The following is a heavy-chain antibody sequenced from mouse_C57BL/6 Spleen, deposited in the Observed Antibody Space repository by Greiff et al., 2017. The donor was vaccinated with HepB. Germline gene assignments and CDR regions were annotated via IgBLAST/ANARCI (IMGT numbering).Heavy chain of an antibody. J-gene: IGHJ3*01. Sequence: EVKVVESGGGLVQPKGSLKLSCAASGFSFNTYAMNWVRQAPGKGLKWVARIRSKSNNYATYYADSVKDRFTISRDDSESMLYLQMNNLKTEDTAMYYCVRQNDYEGFAYWGQGTLVTVSA. CDR2: IRSKSNNYAT. D-gene: IGHD2-4*01. V-gene: IGHV10-1*01. CDR1: GFSFNTYA. CDR3: VRQNDYEGFAY.